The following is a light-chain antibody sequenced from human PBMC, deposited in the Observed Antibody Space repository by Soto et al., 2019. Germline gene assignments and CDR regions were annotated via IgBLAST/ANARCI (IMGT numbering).Light chain of an antibody. J-gene: IGLJ2*01. CDR2: DNN. Sequence: QSVLTQPPSVSAAPGQQVTISCSGSSSNIGTNFVSWYQQVPGSAPKLLFYDNNKRPSGIPDRFSASKSGTSATLSITGLQTGDEAYYYCATWDHSLSAGIFGGGTKLTVL. V-gene: IGLV1-51*01. CDR3: ATWDHSLSAGI. CDR1: SSNIGTNF.